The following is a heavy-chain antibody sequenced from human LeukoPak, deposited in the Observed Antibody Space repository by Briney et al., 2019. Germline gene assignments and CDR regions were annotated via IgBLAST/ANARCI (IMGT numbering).Heavy chain of an antibody. J-gene: IGHJ4*02. CDR2: ISAYNGNT. Sequence: ASVKVSCKASGYTFTSYGISWVRQAPGQGLEWMGWISAYNGNTNYAQKLQGRVTMTTDTSTSTAYMELRSLRSDDTAVYYCAGDGYCTNGVCYLRGADFDYWGQGTLVTVSS. D-gene: IGHD2-8*01. V-gene: IGHV1-18*01. CDR3: AGDGYCTNGVCYLRGADFDY. CDR1: GYTFTSYG.